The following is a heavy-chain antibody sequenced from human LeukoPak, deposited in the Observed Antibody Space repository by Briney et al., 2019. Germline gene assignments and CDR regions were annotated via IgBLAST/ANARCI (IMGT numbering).Heavy chain of an antibody. Sequence: PSETLSLTCAVYGGSFSGYYWSWIRQPPGKGLEWIGEINHSGSTNYNPSLKSRVTISVDTSKNQFSLKLSSVTAADTAVYYCARGRLATKFLYYYYYGMDVWGQGTTVTVSS. CDR3: ARGRLATKFLYYYYYGMDV. V-gene: IGHV4-34*01. CDR1: GGSFSGYY. CDR2: INHSGST. D-gene: IGHD5-12*01. J-gene: IGHJ6*02.